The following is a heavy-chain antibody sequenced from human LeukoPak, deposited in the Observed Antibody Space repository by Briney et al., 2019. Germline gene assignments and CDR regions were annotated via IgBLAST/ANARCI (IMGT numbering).Heavy chain of an antibody. V-gene: IGHV3-23*01. J-gene: IGHJ4*02. CDR2: ISGSGGST. D-gene: IGHD5-12*01. CDR3: ARDQYIVANDEQGCFDY. CDR1: GFTFSSYA. Sequence: GGSLRLSCAASGFTFSSYAMSWVRQAPGKGLEWVSAISGSGGSTYYADSVKGRFTISRDNSKNTLYLQMNSLRAEDTAVYYCARDQYIVANDEQGCFDYWGQGTLVTVSS.